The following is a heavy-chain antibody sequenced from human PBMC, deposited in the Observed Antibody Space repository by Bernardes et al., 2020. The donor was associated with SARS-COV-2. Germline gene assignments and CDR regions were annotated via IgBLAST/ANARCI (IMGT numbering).Heavy chain of an antibody. CDR2: VSWDGSTT. CDR3: ATERQSLTVFGVGHDAFDF. V-gene: IGHV3-43*01. D-gene: IGHD3-3*01. J-gene: IGHJ3*01. CDR1: GFTFEDYT. Sequence: GGSLRLSCAASGFTFEDYTMHWVRQVPGTGLEWVSLVSWDGSTTNYADCVKGRFIISRDSSRNTVHLQMDSLRKEDTALYYCATERQSLTVFGVGHDAFDFWGQGTMVTVSS.